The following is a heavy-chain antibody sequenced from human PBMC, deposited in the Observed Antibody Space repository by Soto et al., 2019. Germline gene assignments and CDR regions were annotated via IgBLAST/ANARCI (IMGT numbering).Heavy chain of an antibody. Sequence: SETLSLTCAVYGGSFSGYYWSWIRQPPGKGLEWIGEINHSGSTNYNPSLKSRVTISVDTSKNQFSLKLSSVTAADTAVYYCARGKSRLLWFGELAFDIWGQGTIVT. CDR3: ARGKSRLLWFGELAFDI. CDR1: GGSFSGYY. V-gene: IGHV4-34*01. J-gene: IGHJ3*02. D-gene: IGHD3-10*01. CDR2: INHSGST.